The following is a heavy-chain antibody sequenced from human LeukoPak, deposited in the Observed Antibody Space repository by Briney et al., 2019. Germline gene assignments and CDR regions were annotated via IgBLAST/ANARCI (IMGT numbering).Heavy chain of an antibody. CDR3: ARVGYYYDST. CDR1: GGSFSGYY. V-gene: IGHV4-34*01. CDR2: INHSGST. J-gene: IGHJ5*02. Sequence: SETLSLTCAVYGGSFSGYYWSWIRQPPGKGLEWIGEINHSGSTNYNPSLKSRVTISVDTSKNQFSLKLSSVTAADTAVYYCARVGYYYDSTWGQGTLVTVSS. D-gene: IGHD3-22*01.